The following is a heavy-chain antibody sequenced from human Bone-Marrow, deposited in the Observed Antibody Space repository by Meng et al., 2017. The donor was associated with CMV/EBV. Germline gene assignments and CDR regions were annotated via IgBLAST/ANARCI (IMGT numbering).Heavy chain of an antibody. Sequence: SVKVSCKASGGTFTSSSLMWVRQAPGQGLEWMGGITPVFETADYAQKFRDRVSITMDDSATTAYMEMTSLGSEHTAVYFCARGPRIIVGGVIIWPLEDWGQGTLVTVSS. D-gene: IGHD3-10*01. CDR3: ARGPRIIVGGVIIWPLED. CDR1: GGTFTSSS. CDR2: ITPVFETA. V-gene: IGHV1-69*05. J-gene: IGHJ4*02.